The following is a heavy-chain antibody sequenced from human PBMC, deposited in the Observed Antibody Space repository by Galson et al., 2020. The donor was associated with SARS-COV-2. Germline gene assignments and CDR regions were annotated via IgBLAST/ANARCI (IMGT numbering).Heavy chain of an antibody. Sequence: GESLKISCAASGFTFNTYAIHWVRRAPGKGLEWVAVISYDGSNDYYADSVKGRFTISRDNSKNTLYLQMNSLTTEDTAVYYCARDGRPWGSDRYLYYFDFWGQGTLVTVSS. CDR1: GFTFNTYA. D-gene: IGHD3-10*01. CDR2: ISYDGSND. V-gene: IGHV3-30*04. J-gene: IGHJ4*02. CDR3: ARDGRPWGSDRYLYYFDF.